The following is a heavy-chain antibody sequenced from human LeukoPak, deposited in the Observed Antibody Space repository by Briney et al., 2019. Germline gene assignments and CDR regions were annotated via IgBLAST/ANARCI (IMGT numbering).Heavy chain of an antibody. CDR3: AADLHLGELSLESFDY. Sequence: PGGSLRLSCAASGFTFSSYAMSWVRQAPGKGLEWVSAISGSGGSTYYADSVKGRFTISRDNSKNTLYLQMNSLRAEDTAVYYCAADLHLGELSLESFDYWGQGTLVTVSP. CDR1: GFTFSSYA. D-gene: IGHD3-16*02. J-gene: IGHJ4*02. V-gene: IGHV3-23*01. CDR2: ISGSGGST.